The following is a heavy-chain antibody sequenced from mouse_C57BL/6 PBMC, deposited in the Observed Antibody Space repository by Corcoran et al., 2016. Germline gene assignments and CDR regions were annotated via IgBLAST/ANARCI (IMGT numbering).Heavy chain of an antibody. V-gene: IGHV9-3*01. J-gene: IGHJ4*01. CDR3: ARGDYYGSSYVGAMDY. Sequence: QIQLVQSGPELKKPGETVKISCKASGYTFTTYGMSWVKQAQGKGLKWMGWINTYSGVPTYADDFKGRFAFSLETSASTAYWQINNLKNEDTATCFCARGDYYGSSYVGAMDYWGQGTSVTVSS. CDR1: GYTFTTYG. CDR2: INTYSGVP. D-gene: IGHD1-1*01.